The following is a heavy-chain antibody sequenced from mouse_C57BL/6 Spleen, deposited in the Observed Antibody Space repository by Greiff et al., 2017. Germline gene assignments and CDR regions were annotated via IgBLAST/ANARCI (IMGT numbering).Heavy chain of an antibody. V-gene: IGHV6-6*01. CDR3: AVTTMVTTGAY. D-gene: IGHD2-2*01. CDR2: IRNNANNHET. Sequence: EVQVVESGGGLVQPGGSMKLSCAASGFTFSDAWMAWVRQSPEKGLEWVAEIRNNANNHETYYAESVNGRFTISRYDSKCSVYLQMNSLRAEDTVIYYCAVTTMVTTGAYWGQGTLVTVSA. CDR1: GFTFSDAW. J-gene: IGHJ3*01.